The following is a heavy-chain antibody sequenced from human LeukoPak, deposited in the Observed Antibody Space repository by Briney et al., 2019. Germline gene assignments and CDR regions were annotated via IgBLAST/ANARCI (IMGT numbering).Heavy chain of an antibody. CDR1: GFTFSNYG. CDR2: LHNDGVTT. V-gene: IGHV3-23*01. J-gene: IGHJ6*03. Sequence: GGSLRLSCAASGFTFSNYGMSWVRQGPGQGLQWVSLLHNDGVTTYYADSVRGRFTISRDNSNNTLYLKMNIVRAEDTAVYYCAKHRGGHPPYYMDVWGKGTTVTVSS. CDR3: AKHRGGHPPYYMDV.